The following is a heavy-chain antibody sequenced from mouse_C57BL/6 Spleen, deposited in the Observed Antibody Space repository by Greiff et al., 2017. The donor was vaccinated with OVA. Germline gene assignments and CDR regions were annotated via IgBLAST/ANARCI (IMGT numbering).Heavy chain of an antibody. CDR3: ARSRDGYSFAY. CDR2: INPGSGGT. V-gene: IGHV1-54*01. D-gene: IGHD2-3*01. J-gene: IGHJ3*01. Sequence: VQLQQSGAELVRPGTSVKVSCKASGYAFTNSLIQWVKQRPGQGLEWIGKINPGSGGTNYNEKFKGKATLTTDNSSCTAYMQRSSLTSEDSAVYFCARSRDGYSFAYWGQGTLVTVSA. CDR1: GYAFTNSL.